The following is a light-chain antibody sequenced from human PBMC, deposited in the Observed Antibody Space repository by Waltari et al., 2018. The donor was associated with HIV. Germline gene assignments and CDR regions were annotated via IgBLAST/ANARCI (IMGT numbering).Light chain of an antibody. J-gene: IGLJ3*02. Sequence: SYVMTQSPSVSVDPGQTARITCGGYNIGSKTVHWYQQKPGQAPVLVVYDDSVRPSGIPERFSGSNSGNTATLTISRVEAGDEAGYYCQVWETIGDHRVFGGGTTLTVL. CDR1: NIGSKT. CDR3: QVWETIGDHRV. V-gene: IGLV3-21*02. CDR2: DDS.